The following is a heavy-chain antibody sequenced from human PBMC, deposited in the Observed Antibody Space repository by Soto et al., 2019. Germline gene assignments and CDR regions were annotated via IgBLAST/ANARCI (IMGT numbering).Heavy chain of an antibody. D-gene: IGHD6-13*01. V-gene: IGHV4-34*01. CDR1: CWSFSCYY. CDR2: INHSVST. J-gene: IGHJ4*02. CDR3: ARGGRQQLIPTPISYKIDY. Sequence: TSETLSLTCSFYCWSFSCYYWSWIRRPPGKGLEWIGEINHSVSTNYNPPLKSRVTISVDMSKNQFSLKLSSVTAADTAVYYCARGGRQQLIPTPISYKIDYWGQGTLVTVSS.